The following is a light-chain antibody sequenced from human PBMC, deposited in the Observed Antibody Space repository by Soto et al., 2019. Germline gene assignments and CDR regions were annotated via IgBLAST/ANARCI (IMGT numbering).Light chain of an antibody. CDR3: QQYGSSVT. CDR1: QSVSKNY. J-gene: IGKJ1*01. CDR2: GAS. Sequence: EIVLTQSPGTLSLSPGERATLSCRAIQSVSKNYLAWYQQKPGQAPRLLIYGASNRATGIPDRLSGSGSGTDFTLTISRLEPEDFPVYYCQQYGSSVTFGQGTKVDIK. V-gene: IGKV3-20*01.